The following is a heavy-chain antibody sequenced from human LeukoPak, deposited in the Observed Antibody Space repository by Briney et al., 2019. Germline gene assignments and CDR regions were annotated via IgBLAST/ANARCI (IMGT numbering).Heavy chain of an antibody. J-gene: IGHJ4*02. CDR2: IYHSGST. Sequence: SETLSLTCTVSGYSISSGYYWGWIRQPPGKGLEWIGEIYHSGSTNYNPSLKSRVTISVDKSKNQFSLKLSSVTAADTAVYYCARVRYSSSDYWGQGTLVTVSS. CDR3: ARVRYSSSDY. CDR1: GYSISSGYY. V-gene: IGHV4-38-2*02. D-gene: IGHD6-13*01.